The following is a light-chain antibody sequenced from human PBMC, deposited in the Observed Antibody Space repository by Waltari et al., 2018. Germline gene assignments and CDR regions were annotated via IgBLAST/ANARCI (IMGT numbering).Light chain of an antibody. Sequence: QSVLTQPPSVSGAPGQRVTISCTGSSSNIGAGSDVPWYQQLPGTAPKFLIYGNSNRPSGVPDRFSGSKSGTSASLAITGLQAEDEADYYCQSYDSSLSIVVFGGGTKLTVL. J-gene: IGLJ2*01. V-gene: IGLV1-40*01. CDR2: GNS. CDR3: QSYDSSLSIVV. CDR1: SSNIGAGSD.